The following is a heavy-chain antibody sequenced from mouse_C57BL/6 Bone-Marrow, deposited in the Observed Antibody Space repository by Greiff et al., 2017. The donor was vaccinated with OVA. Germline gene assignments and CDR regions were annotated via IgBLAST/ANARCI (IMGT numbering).Heavy chain of an antibody. CDR3: ARYYYDYDGFAY. V-gene: IGHV1-15*01. CDR2: IDPETGGT. Sequence: QVQLQQSGAELVRPGASVTLSCKASGYTFTDYEMHWVKQTPVHGLEWIGAIDPETGGTAYNQKFKGKAILTADKSSSTAYMELSSLTSEDSAVYFCARYYYDYDGFAYWGQGTLVTVSA. D-gene: IGHD2-4*01. CDR1: GYTFTDYE. J-gene: IGHJ3*01.